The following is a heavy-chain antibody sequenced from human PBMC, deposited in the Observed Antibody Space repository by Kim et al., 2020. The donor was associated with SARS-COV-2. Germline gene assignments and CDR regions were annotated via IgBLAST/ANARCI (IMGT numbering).Heavy chain of an antibody. V-gene: IGHV4-39*01. J-gene: IGHJ4*02. Sequence: SMYTSGTTYYNPSLKSRVTISVDTSKNQFSLNLSSVTAADTAVYYCATGDYWGQGTLVTVSS. CDR2: MYTSGTT. CDR3: ATGDY.